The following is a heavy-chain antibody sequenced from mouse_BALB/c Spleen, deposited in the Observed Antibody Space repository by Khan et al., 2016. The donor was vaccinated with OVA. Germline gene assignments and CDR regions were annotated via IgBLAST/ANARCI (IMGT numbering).Heavy chain of an antibody. CDR2: INPSNTYT. CDR3: ARDSHDYGSRGALDY. V-gene: IGHV1-4*01. Sequence: VQLQESGAELARPGASVKMSCKASGYTFTSYSMHWIKQRPGQGLEWIGNINPSNTYTTYNQKFKDKSTLTADKSSSTAYMQLSSLTSEDSAAYFCARDSHDYGSRGALDYWGQGTSVTVSS. J-gene: IGHJ4*01. CDR1: GYTFTSYS. D-gene: IGHD1-1*01.